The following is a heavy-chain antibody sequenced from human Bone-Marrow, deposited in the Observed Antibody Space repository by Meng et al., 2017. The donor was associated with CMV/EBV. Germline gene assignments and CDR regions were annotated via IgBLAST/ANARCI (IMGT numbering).Heavy chain of an antibody. Sequence: GESLKISCEASGFTFTSYAMTWVRQAPGKGLEWVSSLSWTAERTHYADSVKGRFSVSRDNSKNALYLEMNSLRAEDTALYFCARVRAAFDIDVGTLEHWGQGVLVTVSS. CDR1: GFTFTSYA. CDR2: LSWTAERT. CDR3: ARVRAAFDIDVGTLEH. J-gene: IGHJ4*02. D-gene: IGHD1-7*01. V-gene: IGHV3-23*01.